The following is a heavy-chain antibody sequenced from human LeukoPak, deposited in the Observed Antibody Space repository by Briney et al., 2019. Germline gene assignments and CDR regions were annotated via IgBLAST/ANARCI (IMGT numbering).Heavy chain of an antibody. CDR2: ISSSGSTI. CDR1: GFTFSDYY. J-gene: IGHJ3*02. D-gene: IGHD3-16*02. V-gene: IGHV3-11*01. CDR3: AMRDSMITFGGVIGQGGAFDI. Sequence: GGSLRLSCAASGFTFSDYYMSWIRQAPGKGLEWVSYISSSGSTIYYADSVKGRFTISRDNAKNSLYLQMNSLRAEDTAVYYCAMRDSMITFGGVIGQGGAFDIWGQGTMVTVSS.